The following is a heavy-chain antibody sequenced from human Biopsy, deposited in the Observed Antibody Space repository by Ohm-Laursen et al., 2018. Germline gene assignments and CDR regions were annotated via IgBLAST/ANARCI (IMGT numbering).Heavy chain of an antibody. CDR1: SGHIDSYY. V-gene: IGHV4-59*12. Sequence: PSQTLSLTWSVSSGHIDSYYWSWIRQPPGKALEWIGYIYFTGRTSYNPSRKRQFTMSVNTSKKQFSLRLSSVTAADTAVYYCARDSGILNYGYFKYYHYYGMDVWGQGTKVTVSS. D-gene: IGHD4-17*01. J-gene: IGHJ6*02. CDR2: IYFTGRT. CDR3: ARDSGILNYGYFKYYHYYGMDV.